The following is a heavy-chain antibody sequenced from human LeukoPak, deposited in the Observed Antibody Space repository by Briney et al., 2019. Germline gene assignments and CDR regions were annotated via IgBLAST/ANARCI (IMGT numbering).Heavy chain of an antibody. J-gene: IGHJ3*02. D-gene: IGHD4-17*01. Sequence: SETLSLTCNVSGGSISDYYWSWIRQPAGRGLEWVGRIYTTGSTNYNPSLKSRVTMSVDTSKDQFSLNMTSVTAADTAMYYCARDSNGDRAFDMWGQGTMVTVSP. CDR3: ARDSNGDRAFDM. V-gene: IGHV4-4*07. CDR2: IYTTGST. CDR1: GGSISDYY.